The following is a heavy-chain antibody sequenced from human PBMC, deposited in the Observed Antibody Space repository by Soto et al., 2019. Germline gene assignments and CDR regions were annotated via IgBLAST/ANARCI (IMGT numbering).Heavy chain of an antibody. Sequence: SETLSLTCTFSGGSISSGDYYWSWIRQPPGKGLEWIGYIYYSGSTYYNPSLKSRVTISVDTSKNQFSLKLSSVTAADTAVYYCARALYYDSGGGFSGWFDPWGQGTLVTVSS. CDR1: GGSISSGDYY. V-gene: IGHV4-30-4*01. CDR3: ARALYYDSGGGFSGWFDP. J-gene: IGHJ5*02. D-gene: IGHD3-22*01. CDR2: IYYSGST.